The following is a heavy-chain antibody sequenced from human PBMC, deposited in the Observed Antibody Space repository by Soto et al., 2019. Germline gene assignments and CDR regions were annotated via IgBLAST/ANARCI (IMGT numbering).Heavy chain of an antibody. Sequence: QVQLVQSGTEVKKPGASVKVSCKTSGYTFTKHGINWVRQAPGQWLEWMGWINPYNANKNYGQKLQGRVNVTTDTSTTTAYMDLRSLTADDTAVYYCARDRVAGIWGDAFDTWGQGTVVTVSS. J-gene: IGHJ3*02. V-gene: IGHV1-18*04. CDR2: INPYNANK. CDR1: GYTFTKHG. D-gene: IGHD3-16*01. CDR3: ARDRVAGIWGDAFDT.